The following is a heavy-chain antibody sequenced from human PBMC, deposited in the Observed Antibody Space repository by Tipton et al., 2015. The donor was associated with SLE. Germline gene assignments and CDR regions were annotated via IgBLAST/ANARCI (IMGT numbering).Heavy chain of an antibody. CDR3: ARGGSYYLRYFDL. CDR1: GGSISSSSYY. Sequence: TLSLTCTVSGGSISSSSYYWSWIRQPAGKGLEWIGHIYTSGSTNYNPSLKSRVTISVDTSKNQFSLKLSSVTAADTAVYYCARGGSYYLRYFDLWGRGTLVTVSS. D-gene: IGHD1-26*01. V-gene: IGHV4-61*09. J-gene: IGHJ2*01. CDR2: IYTSGST.